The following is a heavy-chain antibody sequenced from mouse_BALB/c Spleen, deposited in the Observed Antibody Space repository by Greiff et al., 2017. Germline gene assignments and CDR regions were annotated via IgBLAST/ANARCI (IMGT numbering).Heavy chain of an antibody. V-gene: IGHV5-6-4*01. CDR3: TRGEEYRDGYAMDH. CDR2: ISSGGSYT. J-gene: IGHJ4*01. CDR1: GFTFSSYT. Sequence: EVQGVESGGGLVKPGGSLKLSCAASGFTFSSYTMSWVRQTPEKRLEWVATISSGGSYTYYPDSVKGRFTISRDNAKNTLYLQMSSLKSEDTAMYYWTRGEEYRDGYAMDHWGQGTSGTVSS. D-gene: IGHD2-14*01.